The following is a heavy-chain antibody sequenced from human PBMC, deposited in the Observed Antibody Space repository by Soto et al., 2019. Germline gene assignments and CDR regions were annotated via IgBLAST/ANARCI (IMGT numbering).Heavy chain of an antibody. Sequence: SETLSLTCSVSGGSISSSRDYWGWIRQPPGKGLEWIGRIYYSGSTYYNPSLKSRVTISVDTSKNQFSLKLSSVTAADTAVYYCTNSNWFDPWGQGTPVTVSS. J-gene: IGHJ5*02. CDR1: GGSISSSRDY. CDR3: TNSNWFDP. V-gene: IGHV4-39*01. D-gene: IGHD3-10*01. CDR2: IYYSGST.